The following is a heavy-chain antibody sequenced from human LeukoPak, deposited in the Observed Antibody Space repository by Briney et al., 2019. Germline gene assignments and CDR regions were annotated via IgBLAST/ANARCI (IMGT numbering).Heavy chain of an antibody. Sequence: GGSLRLSCAASGFTVSSNYMSWVRQAPGKGLEWVSAISGSGGSTYYADSVKGRFTISRDNSKNTLYLQMNSLRAEDTAVYYCAKRPATYNFDYWGQGTLVTVSS. CDR2: ISGSGGST. CDR3: AKRPATYNFDY. CDR1: GFTVSSNY. J-gene: IGHJ4*02. D-gene: IGHD4/OR15-4a*01. V-gene: IGHV3-23*01.